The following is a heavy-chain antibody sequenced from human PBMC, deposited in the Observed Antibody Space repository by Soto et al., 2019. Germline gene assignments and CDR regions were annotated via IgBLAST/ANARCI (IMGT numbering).Heavy chain of an antibody. J-gene: IGHJ6*03. D-gene: IGHD2-15*01. CDR1: GGSFSGYY. CDR2: INHSGST. CDR3: ASLRYCSGGSCYSRYYMDV. V-gene: IGHV4-34*01. Sequence: QVQLQQWGAGLLKPSETLSLTCAVYGGSFSGYYWSWIRQPPGKGLEWIGEINHSGSTNYNPSLKIRVTISVDTSKNQFSLKLSSVTAADTAVYYCASLRYCSGGSCYSRYYMDVWGKGTTVTVSS.